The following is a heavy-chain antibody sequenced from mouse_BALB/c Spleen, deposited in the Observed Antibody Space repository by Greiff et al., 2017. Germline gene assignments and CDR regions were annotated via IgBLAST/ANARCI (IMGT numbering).Heavy chain of an antibody. Sequence: QVQLKQSGAELMKPGASVKISCKATGYTFSSYWIEWVKQRPGHGLEWIGEILPGSGSTNYNEKFKGKATFTADTSSNTAYMQLSSLTSEDSAVYYCARSRRYEAFAYWGQGTLVTVSA. V-gene: IGHV1-9*01. CDR1: GYTFSSYW. D-gene: IGHD2-14*01. CDR3: ARSRRYEAFAY. J-gene: IGHJ3*01. CDR2: ILPGSGST.